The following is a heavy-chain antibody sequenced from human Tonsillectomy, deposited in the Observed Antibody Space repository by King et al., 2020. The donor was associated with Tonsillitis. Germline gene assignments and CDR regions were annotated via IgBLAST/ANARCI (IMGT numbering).Heavy chain of an antibody. CDR2: TQTSGAT. CDR3: ARSLRGFLEWPD. J-gene: IGHJ4*02. V-gene: IGHV4-61*02. D-gene: IGHD3-3*01. CDR1: GGAISSGNYY. Sequence: QVQLQESGPGLVKPSQTLSLTCTVSGGAISSGNYYWNWIRRPAGKCLEWIGRTQTSGATYYNPPLKSRVTLSLDTSKNQISLNLNSVTAADTAVYYCARSLRGFLEWPDWDQGALVTVSS.